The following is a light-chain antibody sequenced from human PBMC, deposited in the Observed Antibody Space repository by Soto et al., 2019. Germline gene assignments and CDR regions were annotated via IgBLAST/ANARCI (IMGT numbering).Light chain of an antibody. Sequence: EIVLTQSPGTLSLSPGERSTISCRASQSISSSYLAWYQQKPGQAPRLLIYGVSSRATGIPDRFSGSGSGTDFTLTISRLVPEDFAVYYCQEYDSAPRTFGGGTKVEIK. J-gene: IGKJ4*01. CDR1: QSISSSY. CDR2: GVS. V-gene: IGKV3-20*01. CDR3: QEYDSAPRT.